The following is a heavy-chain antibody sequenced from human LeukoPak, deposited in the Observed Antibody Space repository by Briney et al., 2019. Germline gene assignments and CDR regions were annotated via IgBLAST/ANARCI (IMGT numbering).Heavy chain of an antibody. CDR1: GFTVSYSY. CDR3: ARYSSSWYLTQY. D-gene: IGHD6-13*01. Sequence: GESLKISCAASGFTVSYSYMSWVRQAPGKGLEWVSVIYSGGSTYYADSVKGRFTISRDNSKNTLYLQMNSLRAEDTAVYYCARYSSSWYLTQYWGQGTLVTVSS. V-gene: IGHV3-66*01. J-gene: IGHJ4*02. CDR2: IYSGGST.